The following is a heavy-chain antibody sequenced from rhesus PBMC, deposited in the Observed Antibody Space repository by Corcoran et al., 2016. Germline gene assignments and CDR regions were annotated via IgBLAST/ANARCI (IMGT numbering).Heavy chain of an antibody. Sequence: QVQLQESGPGLVKPSETLSLTCAVSGYSISSNYWSWIRQPPGKGLEWIGFIYGSSGSTYYNPSLKSRVTISTDTSKNQFYLKLSSVTAADTAVYYCAREKRTAGTDFFYWGQGVLVTVSS. CDR1: GYSISSNY. J-gene: IGHJ4*01. D-gene: IGHD1-1*01. CDR3: AREKRTAGTDFFY. CDR2: IYGSSGST. V-gene: IGHV4-147*01.